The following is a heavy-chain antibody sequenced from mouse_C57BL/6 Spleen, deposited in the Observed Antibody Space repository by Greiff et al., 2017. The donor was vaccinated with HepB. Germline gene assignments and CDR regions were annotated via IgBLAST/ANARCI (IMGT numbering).Heavy chain of an antibody. CDR3: ARSGGNYPDV. V-gene: IGHV1-4*01. Sequence: VQLQQSGAELARPGASVKMSCKASGYTFTSYTMHWVNQRPGQGLEWIGYINPSSGYTKYNQKFKDKATLTADKSSSTAYMQLSSLTSEDSAVYYCARSGGNYPDVWGTGTTVTVSS. J-gene: IGHJ1*03. D-gene: IGHD2-1*01. CDR2: INPSSGYT. CDR1: GYTFTSYT.